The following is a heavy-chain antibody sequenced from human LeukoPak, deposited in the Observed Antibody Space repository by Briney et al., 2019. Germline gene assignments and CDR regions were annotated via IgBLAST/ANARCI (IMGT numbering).Heavy chain of an antibody. D-gene: IGHD6-13*01. J-gene: IGHJ4*02. Sequence: PGGSLRLSCSASGFTFSSYAMHWVRQAPGKGLEYVSAISSNGGSTYYADSVKGRFTISRDNSKNTLYLQMSSLRAEDTAVYYCVKDQQVIAVAGTSLDYWGQGTLVTVSS. CDR2: ISSNGGST. CDR3: VKDQQVIAVAGTSLDY. V-gene: IGHV3-64D*06. CDR1: GFTFSSYA.